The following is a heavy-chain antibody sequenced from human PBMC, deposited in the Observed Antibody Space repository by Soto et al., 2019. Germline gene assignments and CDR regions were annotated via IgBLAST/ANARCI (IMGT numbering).Heavy chain of an antibody. D-gene: IGHD1-26*01. CDR2: INHLETT. J-gene: IGHJ4*02. Sequence: SETLSLTCTVSGASITFGGYSWSWIRQTPGKGLEWIGYINHLETTFYNPSFESRLTLSIDRAKNQFSLKLHSMSAADRAIYFCARGGGSDSFDYWGQGILVTVSS. V-gene: IGHV4-30-2*01. CDR1: GASITFGGYS. CDR3: ARGGGSDSFDY.